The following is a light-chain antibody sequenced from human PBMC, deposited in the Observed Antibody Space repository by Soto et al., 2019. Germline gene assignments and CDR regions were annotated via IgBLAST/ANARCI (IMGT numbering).Light chain of an antibody. CDR1: QSVSSSY. J-gene: IGKJ1*01. Sequence: EIVLTQSPATLSLSPGEGATLSCSASQSVSSSYLAWSQPNPGQAPRPLIYGASSRATGIPDRFSGSGSGTDSTLTISSLEPEDFAVYYCQQRSNWPGTFGQGTKVDI. CDR2: GAS. V-gene: IGKV3D-20*02. CDR3: QQRSNWPGT.